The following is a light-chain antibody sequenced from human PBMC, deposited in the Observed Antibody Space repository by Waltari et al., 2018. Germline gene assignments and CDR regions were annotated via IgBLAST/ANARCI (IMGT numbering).Light chain of an antibody. CDR1: QSINTY. CDR2: AAS. V-gene: IGKV1-39*01. J-gene: IGKJ1*01. CDR3: QQTYSTPPT. Sequence: DIQMTQSPASLSASVGDRVTITCRASQSINTYLNWYQQKPEKAPKLLIYAASSLQSGVPSRFTASGSGTEFSLTISSLQPEDFATYYCQQTYSTPPTFGQGTNVEIK.